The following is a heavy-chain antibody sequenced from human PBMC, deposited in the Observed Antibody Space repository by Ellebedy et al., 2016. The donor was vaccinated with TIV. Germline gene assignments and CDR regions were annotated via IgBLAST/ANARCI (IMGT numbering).Heavy chain of an antibody. D-gene: IGHD7-27*01. Sequence: GESLKISCAVSGFTLSTYGMNWVRQAPGKGLEWVSYISTGSDYIYYADSVKGRFTISRDNGKNSLYLQMNSLRDDDTAVYHCARDLATGVYYYYGMGVWGQGTTVTVSS. J-gene: IGHJ6*02. CDR2: ISTGSDYI. V-gene: IGHV3-21*05. CDR1: GFTLSTYG. CDR3: ARDLATGVYYYYGMGV.